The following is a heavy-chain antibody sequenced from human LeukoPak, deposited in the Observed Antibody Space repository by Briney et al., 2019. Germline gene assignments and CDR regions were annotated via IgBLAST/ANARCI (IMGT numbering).Heavy chain of an antibody. CDR2: IWYDGSNK. Sequence: TGKSLRLSCAASGFTFSSYGMHWVRQAPGKGLEWVAVIWYDGSNKYYADSVKGRFTISRDNSKNTLYLQMNSLRAEDTAVYYCARGGAGNYFDYWGQGTLVTVSS. CDR3: ARGGAGNYFDY. CDR1: GFTFSSYG. V-gene: IGHV3-33*01. J-gene: IGHJ4*02. D-gene: IGHD1-26*01.